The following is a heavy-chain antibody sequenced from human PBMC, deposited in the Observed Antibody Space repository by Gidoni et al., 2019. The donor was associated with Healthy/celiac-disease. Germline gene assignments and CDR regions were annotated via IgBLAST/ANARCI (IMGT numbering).Heavy chain of an antibody. CDR3: ARDGGGSSWPDY. CDR2: ITYDGSNK. V-gene: IGHV3-30-3*01. D-gene: IGHD6-13*01. Sequence: QVQLVESGGAVVQPGSSLRLSGAAPGFTFSSYAMHWVRQAPGKGLGWVAVITYDGSNKYYADSVKGRFTISRDNSKNTLYLQMNSLRAEDTAVYYCARDGGGSSWPDYWGQGTLVTVSS. J-gene: IGHJ4*02. CDR1: GFTFSSYA.